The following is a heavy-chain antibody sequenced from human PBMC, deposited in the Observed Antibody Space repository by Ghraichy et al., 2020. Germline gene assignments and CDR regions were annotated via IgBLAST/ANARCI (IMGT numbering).Heavy chain of an antibody. CDR1: GFTFSSYW. Sequence: GESLNISCGVSGFTFSSYWINWVRQAPGKGLEWVANIKQDGSENYYADSLKGRFTISRDNAKNSMYLQMNSLRAEDTAVYYCARVTSGSPYGSQPLSYWGQGTLVTVSS. CDR3: ARVTSGSPYGSQPLSY. D-gene: IGHD3-10*01. J-gene: IGHJ4*02. V-gene: IGHV3-7*01. CDR2: IKQDGSEN.